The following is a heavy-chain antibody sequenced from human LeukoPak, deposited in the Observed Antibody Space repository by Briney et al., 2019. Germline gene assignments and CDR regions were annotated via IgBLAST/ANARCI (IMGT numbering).Heavy chain of an antibody. CDR2: ITSSSSHI. CDR1: GFTFSHYS. V-gene: IGHV3-21*01. D-gene: IGHD4-11*01. Sequence: GGSLRLSCAASGFTFSHYSIDWIRQAPGKGLERVASITSSSSHIYYADSVKGRFTISRDNAKNALYLQMNSLRAEDTAIYYCARVMMGATVTTFHYYCMDVWGVGTTVTVSS. CDR3: ARVMMGATVTTFHYYCMDV. J-gene: IGHJ6*03.